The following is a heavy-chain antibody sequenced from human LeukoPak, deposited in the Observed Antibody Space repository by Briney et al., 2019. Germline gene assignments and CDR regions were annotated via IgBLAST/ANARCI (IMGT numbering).Heavy chain of an antibody. Sequence: SETLSLTCTVSGDSIDSSTYFWGWIRQSPGKGLEWIATIYHSGDTFYTPSLQSRVTISVDIIKNQFSLKVNSVTAADTAVYYCARRGVGASPFDFWGQGTLVTVS. CDR2: IYHSGDT. J-gene: IGHJ4*02. CDR1: GDSIDSSTYF. D-gene: IGHD1-26*01. V-gene: IGHV4-39*01. CDR3: ARRGVGASPFDF.